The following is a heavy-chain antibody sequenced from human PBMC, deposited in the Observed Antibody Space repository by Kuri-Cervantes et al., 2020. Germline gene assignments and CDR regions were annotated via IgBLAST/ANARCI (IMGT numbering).Heavy chain of an antibody. Sequence: SLKISCAASGFTFDDYAMHWVRQAPGKGLEWVSGISWNSGSIGYADSVKGRFTISRDNAKISLYLQMNSLRAEDTALYYCATFINSGEDYWGQGTLVTVSS. CDR2: ISWNSGSI. CDR3: ATFINSGEDY. CDR1: GFTFDDYA. V-gene: IGHV3-9*01. J-gene: IGHJ4*02. D-gene: IGHD1-26*01.